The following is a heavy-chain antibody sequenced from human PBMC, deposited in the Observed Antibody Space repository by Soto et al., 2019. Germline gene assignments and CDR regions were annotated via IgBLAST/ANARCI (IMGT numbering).Heavy chain of an antibody. CDR3: ARDHSGRRDNLYYFDY. D-gene: IGHD6-19*01. J-gene: IGHJ4*02. V-gene: IGHV1-69*13. Sequence: SSVKVSCKASGRTFSSYAISWVRQAPGQGLEWMGGIIPIFGTANYAQKFQGRVTITADESTSTAYMELSSLRSEDTAVYYCARDHSGRRDNLYYFDYWGQGPLVTVYS. CDR1: GRTFSSYA. CDR2: IIPIFGTA.